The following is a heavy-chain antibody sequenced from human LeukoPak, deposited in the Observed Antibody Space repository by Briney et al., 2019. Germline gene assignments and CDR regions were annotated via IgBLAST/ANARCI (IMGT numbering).Heavy chain of an antibody. CDR1: GFTFSTYS. CDR3: ARSTSYSAAAGTPENAFDI. J-gene: IGHJ3*02. D-gene: IGHD6-13*01. V-gene: IGHV3-21*01. CDR2: ISSSSSYI. Sequence: GGSLRLSCAASGFTFSTYSMNWVRQAPGKGLEWDSSISSSSSYIYYPDSVKGRFTISRDNAKNSLYLQMNSLRAGDTAVYYCARSTSYSAAAGTPENAFDIWGQGTMVTVSS.